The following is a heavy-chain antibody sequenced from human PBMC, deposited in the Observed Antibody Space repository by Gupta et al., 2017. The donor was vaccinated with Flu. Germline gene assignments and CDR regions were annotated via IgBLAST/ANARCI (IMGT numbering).Heavy chain of an antibody. J-gene: IGHJ6*02. Sequence: QVQLVQSGAEVKKPGASVHISCKASVYTFTTYPVHWVRQAPGRSLEWMGWINTANGNAKYSQKFQGRVTITRDTSASTAYMELTSLIFEDTAEYFCATGEYYYYAMDVWGQGTTGTVSS. CDR2: INTANGNA. CDR1: VYTFTTYP. V-gene: IGHV1-3*04. CDR3: ATGEYYYYAMDV.